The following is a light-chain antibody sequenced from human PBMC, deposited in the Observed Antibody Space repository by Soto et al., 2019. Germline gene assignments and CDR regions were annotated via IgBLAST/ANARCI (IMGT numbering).Light chain of an antibody. CDR1: NIGSKS. CDR3: QVWDSSSDHRGV. CDR2: YDS. V-gene: IGLV3-21*04. Sequence: SSELTQPPSVSVAPGKTARITCGGNNIGSKSVHWYQQKPGQAPVLVIYYDSDRPSGIPERFSGSNSGNTATLTISRVEAGDEADYYCQVWDSSSDHRGVFGGGTKL. J-gene: IGLJ2*01.